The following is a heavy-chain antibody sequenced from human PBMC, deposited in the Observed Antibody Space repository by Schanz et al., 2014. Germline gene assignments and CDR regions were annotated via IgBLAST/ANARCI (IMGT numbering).Heavy chain of an antibody. Sequence: QIQLVQSGPEVKKPGATVKVSCKASGYIFINSGISWVRQAPGQGLEWMGWISVYNGNTKYGQKVQGRVTMTTDTSTNTAYMELRSLRSDDTAVYYCAKAEYDILTDSYSRLDPWGQGTLVTVAS. CDR2: ISVYNGNT. J-gene: IGHJ5*02. CDR1: GYIFINSG. D-gene: IGHD3-9*01. CDR3: AKAEYDILTDSYSRLDP. V-gene: IGHV1-18*01.